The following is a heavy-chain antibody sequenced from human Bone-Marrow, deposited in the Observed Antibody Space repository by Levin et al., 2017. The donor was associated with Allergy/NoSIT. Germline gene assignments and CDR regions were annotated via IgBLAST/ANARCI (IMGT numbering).Heavy chain of an antibody. CDR3: ARGTTVTSQDGMDV. V-gene: IGHV3-23*01. J-gene: IGHJ6*02. CDR1: GFTFSSYA. CDR2: ISGSGGST. Sequence: GGSLRLSCAASGFTFSSYAMSWVRQAPGKGLEWVSAISGSGGSTYYADSVKGRFTISRDNSKNTLYLQMNSLRAEDTAVYYCARGTTVTSQDGMDVWGQGTTVTVSS. D-gene: IGHD4-17*01.